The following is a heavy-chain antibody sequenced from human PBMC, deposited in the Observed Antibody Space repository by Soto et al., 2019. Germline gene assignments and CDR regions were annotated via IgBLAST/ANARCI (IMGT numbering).Heavy chain of an antibody. CDR2: IIPIFGTA. D-gene: IGHD6-19*01. Sequence: QVQLVQSGAEVKKPGSSVKVSCKASGGTFSSYAISWVRQAPGQGLEWMGGIIPIFGTANYAQKFQGRVTSTADDSTSTAYMELSGLRSEDTAVYYCATHGSGSGYYYYGMDVWGQGTTVTVSS. CDR1: GGTFSSYA. J-gene: IGHJ6*02. CDR3: ATHGSGSGYYYYGMDV. V-gene: IGHV1-69*12.